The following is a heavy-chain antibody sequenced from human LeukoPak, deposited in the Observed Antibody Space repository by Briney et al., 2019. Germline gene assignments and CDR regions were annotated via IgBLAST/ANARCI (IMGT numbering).Heavy chain of an antibody. V-gene: IGHV1-18*01. Sequence: ASVKVSCKASGYTFTSYGIRWVRQAPEKGFEGRGWFTAKKGNTNYAQKLQGRVTMTTDTSTSTAYMELRSLRSDDTAVYYCARDSPYGSGSYYIDAFDIWGQGTMVTVSS. J-gene: IGHJ3*02. CDR2: FTAKKGNT. D-gene: IGHD3-10*01. CDR1: GYTFTSYG. CDR3: ARDSPYGSGSYYIDAFDI.